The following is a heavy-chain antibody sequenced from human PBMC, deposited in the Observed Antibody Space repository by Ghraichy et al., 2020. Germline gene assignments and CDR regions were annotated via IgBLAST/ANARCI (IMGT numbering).Heavy chain of an antibody. CDR1: GFAFSNAW. V-gene: IGHV3-15*01. J-gene: IGHJ4*02. D-gene: IGHD1-14*01. Sequence: GSLRLSCAASGFAFSNAWMSWVRQAPGKGLEWVGRIKSETSGGIIEYAAPVQHRFTISRDDSKNTLYLQMNSLKTEDTAVYYCTTNLAYWGRGTLVTVSS. CDR3: TTNLAY. CDR2: IKSETSGGII.